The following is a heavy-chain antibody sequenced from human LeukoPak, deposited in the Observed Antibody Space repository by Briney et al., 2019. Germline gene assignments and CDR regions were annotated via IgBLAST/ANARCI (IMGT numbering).Heavy chain of an antibody. V-gene: IGHV3-48*03. CDR3: ARETGSGSGNYYYYYYYMDV. D-gene: IGHD3-10*01. CDR1: GFTFSSYE. Sequence: GGSLRLSCAASGFTFSSYEMNWVRQAPGKGLEWVSYISSSGSNIYYADSVKGRFTISRDNAKNSLYLQMNSLRAEDTAVYYCARETGSGSGNYYYYYYYMDVWGKGTTVTISS. CDR2: ISSSGSNI. J-gene: IGHJ6*03.